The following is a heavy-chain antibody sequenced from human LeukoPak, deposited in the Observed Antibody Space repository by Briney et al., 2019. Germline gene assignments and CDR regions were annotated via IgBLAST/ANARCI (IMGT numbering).Heavy chain of an antibody. CDR3: AKDLVQQLPSDAFDI. J-gene: IGHJ3*02. CDR2: ISSSATST. V-gene: IGHV3-23*01. D-gene: IGHD6-13*01. CDR1: GFSFSSYE. Sequence: GGSLRLSCSASGFSFSSYEMNWVRQAPGKGLEWVSHISSSATSTYYADSVKGRFTISRDNSKNTLYLQMNSLRAEDTAVYYCAKDLVQQLPSDAFDIWGQGTMVTVSS.